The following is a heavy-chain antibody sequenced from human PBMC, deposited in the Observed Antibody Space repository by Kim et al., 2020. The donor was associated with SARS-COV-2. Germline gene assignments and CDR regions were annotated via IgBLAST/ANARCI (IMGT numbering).Heavy chain of an antibody. V-gene: IGHV1-24*01. CDR2: FDPEDGET. D-gene: IGHD1-7*01. CDR1: GYTLTELS. Sequence: ASVKVSCKVSGYTLTELSMHWVRQAPVKGLEWMGGFDPEDGETIYAQKFQGRVTMTEDTSTDTAYMELSSLRSEDTAVYYCATWPPPNWNYPKSELYGMDVWGQGTTVTVSS. CDR3: ATWPPPNWNYPKSELYGMDV. J-gene: IGHJ6*02.